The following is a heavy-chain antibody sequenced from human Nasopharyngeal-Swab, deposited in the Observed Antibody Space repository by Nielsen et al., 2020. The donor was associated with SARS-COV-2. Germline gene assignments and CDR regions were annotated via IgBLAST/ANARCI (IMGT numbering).Heavy chain of an antibody. D-gene: IGHD2-15*01. CDR2: ISGSGGST. J-gene: IGHJ4*02. CDR1: GFPFSSYA. Sequence: GESLKISCAASGFPFSSYAMSWVRQAPGKGLEWVSAISGSGGSTYYADSVKGRFTISRDNAKNTLYLQMNSLRAEDTAVYYCARDVGGRDNYWGQGALVTVSS. V-gene: IGHV3-23*01. CDR3: ARDVGGRDNY.